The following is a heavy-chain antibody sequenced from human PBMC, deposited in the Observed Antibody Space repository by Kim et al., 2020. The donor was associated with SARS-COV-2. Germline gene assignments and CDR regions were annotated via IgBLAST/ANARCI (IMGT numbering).Heavy chain of an antibody. J-gene: IGHJ4*02. Sequence: SETLSLICTVSGGSISSTNYHWGWIRQPPGKGLEWIGSIYYSGSTYHNPSLKSRVTISVDTSKNQFSLKLSSVTAADTAVYYCARRVTTVRYFDYWGQGILVTVSS. CDR1: GGSISSTNYH. CDR3: ARRVTTVRYFDY. D-gene: IGHD4-17*01. CDR2: IYYSGST. V-gene: IGHV4-39*01.